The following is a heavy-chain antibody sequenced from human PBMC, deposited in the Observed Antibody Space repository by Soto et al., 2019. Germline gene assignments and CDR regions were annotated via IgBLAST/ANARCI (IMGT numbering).Heavy chain of an antibody. CDR3: ARGLSGYDVDAFDI. CDR2: VSSNGGST. Sequence: QPGGSPRLSCEASGFTFSSFAMHWVRQAPGKGLEYVSAVSSNGGSTYYASSVKGGFTISRDNSKNTLYLQMGSLRAEDMAVYYCARGLSGYDVDAFDIWGQGTMVTVSS. J-gene: IGHJ3*02. CDR1: GFTFSSFA. V-gene: IGHV3-64*01. D-gene: IGHD5-12*01.